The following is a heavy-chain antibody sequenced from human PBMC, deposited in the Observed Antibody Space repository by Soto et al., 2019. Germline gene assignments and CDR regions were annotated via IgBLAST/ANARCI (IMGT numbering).Heavy chain of an antibody. Sequence: QVQLQESGPGLVKPSETLSLTCTVSGGSISSYYWSWIRQPPGKGLEWLGYIYYSGSTTYNPSLKSRVTISVDTSKNQFSLNLSSVPAADTAVYYCARRYGYCCDYWGQGTLVTVSS. CDR2: IYYSGST. J-gene: IGHJ4*02. CDR1: GGSISSYY. D-gene: IGHD2-2*03. V-gene: IGHV4-59*08. CDR3: ARRYGYCCDY.